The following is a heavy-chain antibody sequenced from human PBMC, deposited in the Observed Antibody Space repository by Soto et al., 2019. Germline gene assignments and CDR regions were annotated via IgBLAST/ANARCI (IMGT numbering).Heavy chain of an antibody. CDR2: IDPSDSYT. D-gene: IGHD5-18*01. CDR3: ARTSMQSRGYSYGHGGMDV. CDR1: GYSFTSYW. V-gene: IGHV5-10-1*01. Sequence: GASLKISCKGSGYSFTSYWISWVRQMPGKGLEWMGRIDPSDSYTNYSPSFQGHVTISADKSISTAYLQWSSLKASDTAMYYCARTSMQSRGYSYGHGGMDVRGQGTTVTVSS. J-gene: IGHJ6*02.